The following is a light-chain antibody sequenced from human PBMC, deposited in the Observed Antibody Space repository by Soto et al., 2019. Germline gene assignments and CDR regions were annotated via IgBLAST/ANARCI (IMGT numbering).Light chain of an antibody. CDR1: SSDVCGYNY. V-gene: IGLV2-14*01. CDR2: DVS. Sequence: QSALTQPASVSGSPGQSITISCTGTSSDVCGYNYVSWYQQHPGKAPKLMIYDVSNRPSGVSNRFSGSKSGNTASLTISGLQAEDEADYYCSSYTSSSTSRYVFGTGTKVTVL. CDR3: SSYTSSSTSRYV. J-gene: IGLJ1*01.